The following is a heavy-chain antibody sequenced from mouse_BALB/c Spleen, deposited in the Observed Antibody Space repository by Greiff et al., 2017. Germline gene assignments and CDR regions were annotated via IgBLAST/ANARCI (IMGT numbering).Heavy chain of an antibody. CDR2: IRLKSNNYAT. V-gene: IGHV6-6*02. D-gene: IGHD6-5*01. CDR3: TAYDYGAMDY. Sequence: EVNVVESGGGLVQPGGSMKLSCVASGFTFSNYWMNWVRQSPEKGLEWVAEIRLKSNNYATHYAESVKGRFTISRDDSKSSVYLQMNNLRAEDTGIYYCTAYDYGAMDYWGQGTSVTVSS. CDR1: GFTFSNYW. J-gene: IGHJ4*01.